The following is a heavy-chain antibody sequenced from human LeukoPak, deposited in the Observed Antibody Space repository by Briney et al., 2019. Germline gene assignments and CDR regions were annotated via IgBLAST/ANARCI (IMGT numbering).Heavy chain of an antibody. V-gene: IGHV6-1*01. CDR1: GDSVSSNSAA. CDR2: TYYRSKWCN. CDR3: ARGGSGGRAFGI. D-gene: IGHD3-10*01. J-gene: IGHJ3*02. Sequence: SQTLSLTCAISGDSVSSNSAAWNWIRQSPSRGLECLGRTYYRSKWCNDYAVSVKSRIIIDPDTSKNQFSLQLNSVTPEDTAGYYCARGGSGGRAFGIWGQGTMVTVSS.